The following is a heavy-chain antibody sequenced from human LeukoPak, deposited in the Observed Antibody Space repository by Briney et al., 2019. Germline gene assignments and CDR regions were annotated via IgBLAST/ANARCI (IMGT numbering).Heavy chain of an antibody. V-gene: IGHV3-21*01. CDR1: GFTFSSYS. D-gene: IGHD2-21*02. J-gene: IGHJ4*02. Sequence: GGSLRLSCAASGFTFSSYSMNWVRQAPGKGLEWVSSISSSSSYIYYADAMKGRFTISRDNAKNSLYLQMNSLRAEDTAVYYCARDGSRGNLVTAPDFWGQGTLVTVSS. CDR3: ARDGSRGNLVTAPDF. CDR2: ISSSSSYI.